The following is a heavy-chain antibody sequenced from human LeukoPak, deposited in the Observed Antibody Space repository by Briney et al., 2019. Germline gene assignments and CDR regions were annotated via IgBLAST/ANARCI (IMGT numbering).Heavy chain of an antibody. CDR2: ISSSSSYI. CDR3: ARGGAAAAFDY. Sequence: GGSLRLSCAASGFTFSSYSMNWVRQAPGKGLEWVSSISSSSSYIYYADSVKGRFTISRDNAKNSLYLQMNSVRAEDTAVYYCARGGAAAAFDYWGQGTLVAVSS. D-gene: IGHD2-2*01. J-gene: IGHJ4*02. CDR1: GFTFSSYS. V-gene: IGHV3-21*01.